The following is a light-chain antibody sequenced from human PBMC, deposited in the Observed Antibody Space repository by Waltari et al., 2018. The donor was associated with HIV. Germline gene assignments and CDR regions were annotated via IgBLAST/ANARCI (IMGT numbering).Light chain of an antibody. J-gene: IGKJ1*01. CDR2: LGS. CDR3: MQALQTPRT. CDR1: ESLLYDNGYNY. Sequence: ETVMTQSPLSLPVTPGEPASISYTSSESLLYDNGYNYLDWYVQKPGQSPQRLFYLGSQRDSGVPDRFSGSGSGTDFTLKISRVEAGDVGVYYCMQALQTPRTFGQGTKVEIK. V-gene: IGKV2-28*01.